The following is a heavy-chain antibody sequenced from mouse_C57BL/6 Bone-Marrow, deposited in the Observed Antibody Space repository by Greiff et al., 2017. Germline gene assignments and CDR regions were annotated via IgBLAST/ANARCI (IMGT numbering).Heavy chain of an antibody. V-gene: IGHV1-82*01. CDR2: IYPGDGDT. CDR1: GYAFSSSW. CDR3: ARSVYYSNYLFDY. D-gene: IGHD2-5*01. Sequence: QVQLQQSGPELVKPGASVKISCKASGYAFSSSWMNWVKQRPGTGLEWIGRIYPGDGDTNYNGKFNGKATLTADKSSSTAYMQLSSLTSEDSAVYFCARSVYYSNYLFDYWGQGTTLTVSS. J-gene: IGHJ2*01.